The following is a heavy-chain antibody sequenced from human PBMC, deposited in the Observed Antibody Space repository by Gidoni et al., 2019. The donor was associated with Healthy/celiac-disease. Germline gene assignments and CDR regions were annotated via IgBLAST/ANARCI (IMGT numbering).Heavy chain of an antibody. Sequence: EVQLVESGGGLVKPGGSLRLSCAASGFTFSSYSMNWVRQAPGKGLEWVSSISSSSSYIYYADSVKGRFTISRDNAKNSLYLQMNSLRAEDTAVYYCARDTVDTAMVTVSYHYYYYMDVWGKGTTVTVSS. J-gene: IGHJ6*03. CDR3: ARDTVDTAMVTVSYHYYYYMDV. V-gene: IGHV3-21*01. CDR2: ISSSSSYI. D-gene: IGHD5-18*01. CDR1: GFTFSSYS.